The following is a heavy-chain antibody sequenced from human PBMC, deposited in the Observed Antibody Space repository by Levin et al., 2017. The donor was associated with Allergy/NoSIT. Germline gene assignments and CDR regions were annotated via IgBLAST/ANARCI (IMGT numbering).Heavy chain of an antibody. Sequence: SETLSLTCAVYGGSFSGYCWSWIRQPPGKGLEWIGEINHGGSTNYNPSLKSRVTISLDTSKNQFSLKLSSVTAADTAVYYCARLHLVVVVSADAFDIWGQGTMVTVSS. V-gene: IGHV4-34*01. J-gene: IGHJ3*02. CDR2: INHGGST. CDR1: GGSFSGYC. D-gene: IGHD2-15*01. CDR3: ARLHLVVVVSADAFDI.